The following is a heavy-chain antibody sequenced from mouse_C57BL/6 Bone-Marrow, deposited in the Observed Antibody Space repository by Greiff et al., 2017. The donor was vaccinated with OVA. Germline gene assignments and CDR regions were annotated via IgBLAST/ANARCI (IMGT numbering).Heavy chain of an antibody. CDR1: GYTFTGYY. V-gene: IGHV1-42*01. D-gene: IGHD1-1*01. CDR2: INPSTGGT. Sequence: VQLQQSGPELVKPGASVKISCKASGYTFTGYYMNWVKQSPEKSLEWIGEINPSTGGTTYNQKFKGKATLTADKSSSTAYLLLNSLTSEDSAVYFFSSLYYNGNSPYCYFDDWGTGTTVTVSS. J-gene: IGHJ1*03. CDR3: SSLYYNGNSPYCYFDD.